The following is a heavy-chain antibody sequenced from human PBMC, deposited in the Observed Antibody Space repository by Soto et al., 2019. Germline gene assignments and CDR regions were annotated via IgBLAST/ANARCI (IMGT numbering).Heavy chain of an antibody. Sequence: PSETLSLTCAVSGSSIGSSYYWGWIRQPPGKGLEWIGTIHHGGSSFYNPSLKSRVTISVDTSKNQFSLTLSSVTAADTALYYCARIYYDSNEHFDSWGQGTLVTVSS. J-gene: IGHJ4*02. D-gene: IGHD3-22*01. CDR2: IHHGGSS. CDR3: ARIYYDSNEHFDS. CDR1: GSSIGSSYY. V-gene: IGHV4-38-2*01.